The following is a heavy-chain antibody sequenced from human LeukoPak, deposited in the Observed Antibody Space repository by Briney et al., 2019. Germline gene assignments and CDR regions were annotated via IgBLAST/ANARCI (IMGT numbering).Heavy chain of an antibody. D-gene: IGHD2-2*01. V-gene: IGHV1-18*01. CDR3: AREYQLLGDYYYYYMDV. Sequence: ASVKVSCKASGYTFTSYGISWVRQAPGQGLEWTGWISAYNGNTNYAQKLQGRVTMTTDTSTSTAYMELRSLRSDDAAVYYCAREYQLLGDYYYYYMDVWGKGTTVTVSS. CDR1: GYTFTSYG. J-gene: IGHJ6*03. CDR2: ISAYNGNT.